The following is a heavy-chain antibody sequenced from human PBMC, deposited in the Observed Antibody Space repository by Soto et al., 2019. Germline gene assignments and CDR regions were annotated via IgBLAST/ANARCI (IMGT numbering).Heavy chain of an antibody. CDR3: ARDFTQVGHIDF. J-gene: IGHJ4*02. V-gene: IGHV3-30*02. CDR1: GFIFSSFA. Sequence: GGYLRLSYSASGFIFSSFALHWVRQAPGKGLEWVAVIRYDGTEKYNGDSVKGRFTISRDNSKNTVYLEMTSLKAQDTAVYDLARDFTQVGHIDFWGQETLVTV. CDR2: IRYDGTEK. D-gene: IGHD1-26*01.